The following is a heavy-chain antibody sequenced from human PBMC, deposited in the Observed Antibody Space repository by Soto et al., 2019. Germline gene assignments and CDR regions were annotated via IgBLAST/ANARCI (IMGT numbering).Heavy chain of an antibody. CDR2: ISGSGGDK. J-gene: IGHJ4*02. V-gene: IGHV3-23*01. CDR1: GFTFSSYD. D-gene: IGHD3-3*01. Sequence: EVQLLESGGGLVQPGGSLRLSCAASGFTFSSYDMSWVRQAPGKGLEWVSSISGSGGDKYHADSVKGRFTISRDNSKNTLYLQMSSLRAEDTAIYYCAKYVITIFGVVIANYFDFWGQGTLVTVSS. CDR3: AKYVITIFGVVIANYFDF.